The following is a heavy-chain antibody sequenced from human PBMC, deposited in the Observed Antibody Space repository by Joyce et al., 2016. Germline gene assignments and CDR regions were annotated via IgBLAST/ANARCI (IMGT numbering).Heavy chain of an antibody. CDR2: INPKSGGT. CDR3: TRERFVGRTFDI. V-gene: IGHV1-2*06. D-gene: IGHD1-26*01. J-gene: IGHJ3*02. CDR1: GYSFADHY. Sequence: HAQLVQSGVEVKRPGASVRVSCKASGYSFADHYIYWVRQAPGQGLEWMVRINPKSGGTNYAPKFQGRVTMTRDRSVRVTYMELSGLSSDDTAIYYCTRERFVGRTFDIWGQGTRLTVSS.